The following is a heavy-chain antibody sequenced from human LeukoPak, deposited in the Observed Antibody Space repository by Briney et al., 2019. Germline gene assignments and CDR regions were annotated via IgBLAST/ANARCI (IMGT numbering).Heavy chain of an antibody. CDR3: ARERTLFPGDSSGYFDY. CDR2: INHSGST. D-gene: IGHD3-22*01. CDR1: GGSFSGYY. V-gene: IGHV4-34*01. Sequence: SETLSLTCAVYGGSFSGYYWSWIRQPPGKGLEWIGEINHSGSTNYNPSLKSRVTISVDTSKNQFSLKLSSVTAADTAVYYCARERTLFPGDSSGYFDYWGQGTLVTVSS. J-gene: IGHJ4*02.